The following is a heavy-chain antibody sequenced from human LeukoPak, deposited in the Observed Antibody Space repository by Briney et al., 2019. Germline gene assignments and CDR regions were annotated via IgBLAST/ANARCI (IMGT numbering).Heavy chain of an antibody. D-gene: IGHD3-22*01. CDR1: GFVFDDHA. CDR2: INSDGSTT. V-gene: IGHV3-74*01. CDR3: ARMYYHDSSDYYWAPDY. Sequence: GGSLRPSCVGSGFVFDDHAMHWVRQAPGKGLVWVSRINSDGSTTSYADSVKGRFTISRDNAKNTLYLQMNSLRAEDTAVYYCARMYYHDSSDYYWAPDYWGQGTLVTVSS. J-gene: IGHJ4*02.